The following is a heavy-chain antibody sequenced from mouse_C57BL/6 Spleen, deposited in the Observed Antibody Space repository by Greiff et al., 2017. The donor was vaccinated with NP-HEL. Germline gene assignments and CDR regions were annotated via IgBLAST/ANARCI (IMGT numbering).Heavy chain of an antibody. V-gene: IGHV1-59*01. D-gene: IGHD2-3*01. J-gene: IGHJ2*01. CDR2: IDPSDSYT. CDR1: GYTFTSYW. Sequence: QVQLQQPGAELVRPGTSVKLSCKASGYTFTSYWMHWVKQRPGQGLEWIGVIDPSDSYTNYNQKFKGKATLTVDTSSSTAYMQLSSLTSEDSAVYDCARGDDCYYPYCDDWGQGTTLTVSS. CDR3: ARGDDCYYPYCDD.